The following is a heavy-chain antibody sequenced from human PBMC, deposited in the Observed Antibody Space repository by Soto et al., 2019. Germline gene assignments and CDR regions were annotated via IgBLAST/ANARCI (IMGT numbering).Heavy chain of an antibody. Sequence: GSSWVRQSPSRGLEWLGRTYYRSKWYNDYAVSVKSRITINPDTSKNQFSLQLNSVTPEDTAVYYCARVVVVAATYAFDIWGQGTMVTVSS. CDR3: ARVVVVAATYAFDI. CDR1: G. J-gene: IGHJ3*02. CDR2: TYYRSKWYN. D-gene: IGHD2-15*01. V-gene: IGHV6-1*01.